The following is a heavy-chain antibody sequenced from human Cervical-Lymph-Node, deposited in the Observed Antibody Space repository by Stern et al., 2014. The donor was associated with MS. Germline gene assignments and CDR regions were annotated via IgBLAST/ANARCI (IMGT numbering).Heavy chain of an antibody. D-gene: IGHD3-22*01. J-gene: IGHJ6*02. V-gene: IGHV1-69*01. CDR3: ARTYYYDSSGYSSYFYGMDV. CDR2: LISIFGTA. CDR1: GGTFSSYA. Sequence: VQLVESGAEVKKPGSSVKVSCKASGGTFSSYAISWVRQAPGQGLEWMGGLISIFGTANYAQKFQGRVTITADESTSTAYMELSSLRSEDTAVYYCARTYYYDSSGYSSYFYGMDVWGQGTTVTVSS.